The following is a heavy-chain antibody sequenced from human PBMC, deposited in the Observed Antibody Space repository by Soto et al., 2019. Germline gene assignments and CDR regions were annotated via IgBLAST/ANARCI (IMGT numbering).Heavy chain of an antibody. Sequence: EVKVVESGGGLVQPGGSLRLSCAASGFTFSDNWMHWVRQPPGKGPVWVSRISGDASSTSYADSVKGRFTISRDSAKNTVYLQMDSLRVEDTAVYYCTRGGTRTTYWDLFDSWGQGTLVTVSS. CDR3: TRGGTRTTYWDLFDS. CDR1: GFTFSDNW. V-gene: IGHV3-74*01. D-gene: IGHD2-8*02. J-gene: IGHJ4*02. CDR2: ISGDASST.